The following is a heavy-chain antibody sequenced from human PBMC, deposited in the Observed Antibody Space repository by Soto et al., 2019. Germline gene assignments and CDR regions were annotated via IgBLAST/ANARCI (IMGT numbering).Heavy chain of an antibody. D-gene: IGHD5-12*01. CDR1: GYTFTSYG. J-gene: IGHJ6*02. CDR3: ARDTPPTISFYYYGMDV. V-gene: IGHV1-18*04. CDR2: ISAYNGNT. Sequence: ASVKVSCKASGYTFTSYGISWLRQAPGQGLEWMGWISAYNGNTNYAQKLQGRVTMTTDTSTSTAYMELRSLRSDDTAVYYCARDTPPTISFYYYGMDVWGQGTTVTVSS.